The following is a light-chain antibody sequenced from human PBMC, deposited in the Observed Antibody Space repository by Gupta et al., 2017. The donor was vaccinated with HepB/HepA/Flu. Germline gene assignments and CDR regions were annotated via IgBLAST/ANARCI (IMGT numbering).Light chain of an antibody. CDR1: NDNVGNQG. CDR2: SNN. Sequence: QAGLTQPPSVSKDLRQTATLTCTGNNDNVGNQGAAWLQQHQGHPPKALSYSNNNRPSGISERFSASRSGNTASLTTTGLQPEDEADYYCSAWDTSLSTWVFGGGTKLTVL. V-gene: IGLV10-54*04. CDR3: SAWDTSLSTWV. J-gene: IGLJ3*02.